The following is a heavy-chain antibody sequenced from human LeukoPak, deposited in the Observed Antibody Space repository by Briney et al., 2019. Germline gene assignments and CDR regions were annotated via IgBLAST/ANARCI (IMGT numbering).Heavy chain of an antibody. CDR3: AKDGGEMATIDYYYYMDV. CDR2: IRYDGSNK. D-gene: IGHD5-24*01. J-gene: IGHJ6*03. V-gene: IGHV3-30*02. CDR1: GFTFSSYC. Sequence: GGSLRLSCAASGFTFSSYCMHWVRQAPGKGLEWVAFIRYDGSNKYYADSVKGRFTISRDNSKNTLYLQMNSLRAEDTAVYYCAKDGGEMATIDYYYYMDVWGKGTTVTVSS.